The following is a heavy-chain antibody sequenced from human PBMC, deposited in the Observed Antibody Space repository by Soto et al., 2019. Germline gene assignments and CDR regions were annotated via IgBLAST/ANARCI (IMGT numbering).Heavy chain of an antibody. CDR2: INPNSGGT. D-gene: IGHD6-19*01. CDR3: ARDVGSSSWYVYSSGWYSPYNCFDP. CDR1: GYTFTGYY. J-gene: IGHJ5*02. Sequence: GASVKVSCKTSGYTFTGYYMHWVRQAPGQGLEWMGWINPNSGGTNYAQKFQGRVTMTRDTSISTAYMELSRLRSDDTAVYYCARDVGSSSWYVYSSGWYSPYNCFDPCGQRTLVTVSS. V-gene: IGHV1-2*02.